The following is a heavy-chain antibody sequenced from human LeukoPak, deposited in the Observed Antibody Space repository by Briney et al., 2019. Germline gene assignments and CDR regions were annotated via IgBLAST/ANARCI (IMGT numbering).Heavy chain of an antibody. J-gene: IGHJ4*02. D-gene: IGHD6-19*01. CDR2: FYGSGGST. V-gene: IGHV3-23*01. Sequence: GGSLRLSCAASGLTFSSYAMSWVRPAPGKGLQWGSTFYGSGGSTYSAVSVKGRITISRDKSKSTLYAQMDRLRAEDTAVYFCANGPVAVAGNFDCWGQGTLVTVSS. CDR1: GLTFSSYA. CDR3: ANGPVAVAGNFDC.